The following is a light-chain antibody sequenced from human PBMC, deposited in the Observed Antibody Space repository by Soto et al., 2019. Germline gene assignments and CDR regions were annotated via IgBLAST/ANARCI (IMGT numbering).Light chain of an antibody. J-gene: IGKJ4*01. CDR1: QSVSSY. CDR2: DAS. V-gene: IGKV3-11*01. CDR3: QQRSNSPLT. Sequence: EIVLTQSPATLSLSPGERATLSCRASQSVSSYLAWYQQKPGQAPRLLIYDASNRASGVPARFSGSGSGTVFTLTISTLDPEVFAVYYCQQRSNSPLTFGRGTKVEIK.